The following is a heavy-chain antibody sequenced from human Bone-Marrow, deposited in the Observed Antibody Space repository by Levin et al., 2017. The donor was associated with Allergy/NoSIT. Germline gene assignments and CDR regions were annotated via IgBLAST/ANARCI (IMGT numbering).Heavy chain of an antibody. V-gene: IGHV3-23*01. CDR1: RFTFNTYA. Sequence: GESLKISCEDSRFTFNTYAMSWVRQAPGKGLEWVSTISGGGGRIDYADSVKGRFTISRDNSTKMVYLQMNSLSAEDTAVYFCASVSSGWFDGWFDRWGQGTLVTVSS. CDR2: ISGGGGRI. D-gene: IGHD6-19*01. J-gene: IGHJ5*02. CDR3: ASVSSGWFDGWFDR.